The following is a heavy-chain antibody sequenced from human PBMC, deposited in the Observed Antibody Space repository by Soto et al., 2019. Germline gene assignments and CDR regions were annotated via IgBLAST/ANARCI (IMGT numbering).Heavy chain of an antibody. J-gene: IGHJ2*01. CDR3: ARGNPRWLQLRYFDL. Sequence: QVQLVQSGAEVKKPGSSVKVSCKASGGTFSNYPISWVRQAPGQGLEWMGGIIPIFGTVNYAQKFQGRVTITADESTSTAYMELSSLRSEDTAVYYCARGNPRWLQLRYFDLWGRGTLVTVSS. V-gene: IGHV1-69*12. CDR1: GGTFSNYP. D-gene: IGHD5-12*01. CDR2: IIPIFGTV.